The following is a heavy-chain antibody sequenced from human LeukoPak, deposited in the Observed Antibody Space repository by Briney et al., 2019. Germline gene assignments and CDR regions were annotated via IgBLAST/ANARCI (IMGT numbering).Heavy chain of an antibody. CDR3: ARDGSGLGSGSYTGWGAFDI. Sequence: SVKVSCTASGGTFSPYAISWVRQAPGQGGEWRGGMVPILGIANYAPKFQGRVTITADKSTSTAYMELSSLRSEDTAVYYCARDGSGLGSGSYTGWGAFDIWGQGTMVTVSS. V-gene: IGHV1-69*10. D-gene: IGHD1-26*01. J-gene: IGHJ3*02. CDR1: GGTFSPYA. CDR2: MVPILGIA.